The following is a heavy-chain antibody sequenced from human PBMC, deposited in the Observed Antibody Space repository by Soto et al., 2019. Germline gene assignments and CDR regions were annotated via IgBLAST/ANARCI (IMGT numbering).Heavy chain of an antibody. CDR1: GFTFSSYS. Sequence: VGSLRLSCAASGFTFSSYSIHWVRQAPGKGLEWVGVIAYDGNNKYYADSVKGRFTISRDNSKNTLFLQMNSLGAEDMAVYYCARALGGYYGVDVWGQGTSVTVSS. CDR2: IAYDGNNK. V-gene: IGHV3-30-3*01. J-gene: IGHJ6*02. CDR3: ARALGGYYGVDV.